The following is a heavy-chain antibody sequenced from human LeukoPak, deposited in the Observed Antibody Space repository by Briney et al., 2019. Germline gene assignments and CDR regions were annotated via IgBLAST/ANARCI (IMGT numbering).Heavy chain of an antibody. V-gene: IGHV3-53*01. CDR3: ARLYNYGFSY. CDR2: IYSGVTM. J-gene: IGHJ4*02. D-gene: IGHD5-18*01. Sequence: PGGSLRLSCAASGLTVSNSHMSWVRQAPGKELEWVSVIYSGVTMYYADSVKGRFTISRDNSKNTLHLQMNSLRAEDTAVYYCARLYNYGFSYWGQGTLVTVSS. CDR1: GLTVSNSH.